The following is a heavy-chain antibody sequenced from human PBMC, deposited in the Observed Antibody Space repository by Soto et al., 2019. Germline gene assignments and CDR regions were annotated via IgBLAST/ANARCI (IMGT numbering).Heavy chain of an antibody. D-gene: IGHD5-12*01. CDR3: ARGLPSDY. J-gene: IGHJ4*02. Sequence: QVQLVQSGAEVKKPGASVKVSCKASGYTFNIYGITWVRQAPGQGLEWVGWISGYDGKTNYAQKYQDRVTMTTDTYTTTAYMELRGLRSDDTAVYYCARGLPSDYWGQGTRVTVSS. CDR1: GYTFNIYG. V-gene: IGHV1-18*01. CDR2: ISGYDGKT.